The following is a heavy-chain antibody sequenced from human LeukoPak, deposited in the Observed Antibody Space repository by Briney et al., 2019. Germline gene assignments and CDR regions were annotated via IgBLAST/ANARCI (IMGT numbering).Heavy chain of an antibody. CDR3: ARSPMAMLFDY. V-gene: IGHV4-30-4*01. D-gene: IGHD3-10*01. CDR2: IYYSGST. Sequence: SETLSLTCTVSGGSISSGDYYWSWIRQPPGKGLEWIGYIYYSGSTYYTPSLKSRVTISVDTSKNQFSLKLSSVTAADTAVYYCARSPMAMLFDYWGQGTLVTVSS. J-gene: IGHJ4*02. CDR1: GGSISSGDYY.